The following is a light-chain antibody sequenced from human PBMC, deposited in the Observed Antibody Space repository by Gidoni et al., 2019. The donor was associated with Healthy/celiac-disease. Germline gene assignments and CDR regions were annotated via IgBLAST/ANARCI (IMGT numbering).Light chain of an antibody. Sequence: EIVLTQSPATLSLSPGERATLSCRASQSLNSYLAWYQQKPGQAPRLLIYAASNRATGIPARFSGSGSGTDFTLTISSLEPEDFAVYYCQQRSNWPLTFGGGTKVEIK. CDR1: QSLNSY. V-gene: IGKV3-11*01. CDR3: QQRSNWPLT. CDR2: AAS. J-gene: IGKJ4*01.